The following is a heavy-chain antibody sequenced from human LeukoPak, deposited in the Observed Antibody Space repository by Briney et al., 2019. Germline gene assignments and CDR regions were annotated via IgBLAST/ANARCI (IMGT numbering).Heavy chain of an antibody. CDR2: MNPNSGNT. D-gene: IGHD3-22*01. CDR3: ARGRRGRYYYDSSGRKTAYYFDY. V-gene: IGHV1-8*01. Sequence: ASVKVSCKASGYTFPSYDIHWVRPATGQGLEWMGWMNPNSGNTGYGQKFQGRVTMTRNTSISTAYMELSSLRSEDTAVYYCARGRRGRYYYDSSGRKTAYYFDYWGQGTLVTVSS. J-gene: IGHJ4*02. CDR1: GYTFPSYD.